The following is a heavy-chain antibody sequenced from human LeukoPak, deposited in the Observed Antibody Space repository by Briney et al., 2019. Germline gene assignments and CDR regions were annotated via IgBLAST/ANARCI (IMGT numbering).Heavy chain of an antibody. Sequence: ASVKVSCKASGYTFTDYYLHWVRQAPGQGFEWMGWINPNSGDTNYAQKFQGRVTMTRDTSISTAHMEMSRLRSDDTAVYHCARANFLYCSSTTCLFDYWGQGTLVTVSS. CDR1: GYTFTDYY. CDR2: INPNSGDT. V-gene: IGHV1-2*02. D-gene: IGHD2-2*01. CDR3: ARANFLYCSSTTCLFDY. J-gene: IGHJ4*02.